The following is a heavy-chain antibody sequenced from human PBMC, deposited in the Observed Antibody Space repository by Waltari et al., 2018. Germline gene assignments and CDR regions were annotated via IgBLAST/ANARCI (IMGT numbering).Heavy chain of an antibody. Sequence: QVQVVESGGGAVQPGQSLRLSWVPSGFKFSSSGMPWVRQAPGKGVEWVGVIWYDGSNTDYRESVKGRFTIARDNVKNTVDLQMNNLRVEDTAVYYCARPAWNDPPYYYGMDVWGPGTTVSVSS. V-gene: IGHV3-33*01. J-gene: IGHJ6*02. CDR1: GFKFSSSG. CDR3: ARPAWNDPPYYYGMDV. CDR2: IWYDGSNT. D-gene: IGHD1-1*01.